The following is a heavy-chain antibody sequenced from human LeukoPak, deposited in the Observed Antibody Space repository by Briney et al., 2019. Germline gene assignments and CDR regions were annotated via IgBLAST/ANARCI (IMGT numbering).Heavy chain of an antibody. D-gene: IGHD6-13*01. CDR2: ISSSGSTI. Sequence: PGRSLRLSCAASGFTFSDYAIHWVRQTPGKGLEWVSYISSSGSTIYYADSVKGRFTISRDNAKNSLYLQMNSLRAEDTAVYYCARESVAAAGSSDYWGQGTLVTVSS. V-gene: IGHV3-48*03. CDR3: ARESVAAAGSSDY. J-gene: IGHJ4*02. CDR1: GFTFSDYA.